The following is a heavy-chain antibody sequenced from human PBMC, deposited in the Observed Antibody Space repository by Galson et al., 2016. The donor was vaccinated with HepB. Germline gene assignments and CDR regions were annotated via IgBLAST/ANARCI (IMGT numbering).Heavy chain of an antibody. V-gene: IGHV4-59*02. CDR1: GTSVSSFY. J-gene: IGHJ4*02. CDR3: ARGQQKYFFDY. D-gene: IGHD5-18*01. CDR2: ISYTGSI. Sequence: ETLSLTCNVSGTSVSSFYWNWIRQPPGKGLEWLASISYTGSINYNPSLKGRVTISVDTSKNQFSLRLSSVTAADTAVYYCARGQQKYFFDYWGQGTLVTVSS.